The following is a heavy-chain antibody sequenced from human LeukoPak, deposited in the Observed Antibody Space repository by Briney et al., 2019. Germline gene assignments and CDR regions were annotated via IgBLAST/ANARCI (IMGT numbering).Heavy chain of an antibody. CDR2: ISPDSSDT. D-gene: IGHD6-13*01. CDR3: ARLTSSWSFDH. J-gene: IGHJ4*02. V-gene: IGHV5-51*01. CDR1: GYSFTNYW. Sequence: GESLKISCKGSGYSFTNYWIGWVRQMPGKGLEWMGIISPDSSDTRYSPSFQGQVTISADKSITTAYLQWSSLKASDTAMYYCARLTSSWSFDHWGQGTLVTVSS.